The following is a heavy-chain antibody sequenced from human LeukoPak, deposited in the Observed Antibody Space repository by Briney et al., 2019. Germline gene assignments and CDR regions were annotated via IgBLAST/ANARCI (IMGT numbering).Heavy chain of an antibody. CDR1: GFTFSSYE. CDR2: ISSSGSTI. CDR3: ARVGITMVRGVIITLGYYYYYMDV. J-gene: IGHJ6*03. D-gene: IGHD3-10*01. V-gene: IGHV3-48*03. Sequence: GGSLRLSCAASGFTFSSYEMNWVRQAPGKGLEWVSYISSSGSTIYYADSVKGRFTISRDNAKNSLYLQMNSLRAEDTAVYYCARVGITMVRGVIITLGYYYYYMDVWGKGTTVTVSS.